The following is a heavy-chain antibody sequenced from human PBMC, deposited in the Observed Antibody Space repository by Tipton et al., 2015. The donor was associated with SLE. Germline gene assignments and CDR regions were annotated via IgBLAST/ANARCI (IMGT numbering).Heavy chain of an antibody. Sequence: TLSLTCAVSGYSISSSYYWSWIRQPPGKGLEWIGYIYYSGSTNYNPSLKSRVTISVDTSKNQFSLKLSSVTAADTAVYYCARSRGFWSGYADAFDIWGQGTMVTVSS. J-gene: IGHJ3*02. V-gene: IGHV4-61*01. CDR2: IYYSGST. CDR1: GYSISSSYY. CDR3: ARSRGFWSGYADAFDI. D-gene: IGHD3-3*01.